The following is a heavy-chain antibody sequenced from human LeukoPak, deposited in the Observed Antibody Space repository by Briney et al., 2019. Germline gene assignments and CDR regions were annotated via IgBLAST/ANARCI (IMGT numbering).Heavy chain of an antibody. Sequence: GGSLRLSCAASGFTFSSYAMHWVRQAPGEGLEWVAVISYDGSNKYYADSVKGRFTISRDNSKNTLYLQMNSLRAEDTAVYYCAREYYYDSSGYPQYFDYWGQGTLVTVSS. J-gene: IGHJ4*02. CDR1: GFTFSSYA. V-gene: IGHV3-30-3*01. D-gene: IGHD3-22*01. CDR3: AREYYYDSSGYPQYFDY. CDR2: ISYDGSNK.